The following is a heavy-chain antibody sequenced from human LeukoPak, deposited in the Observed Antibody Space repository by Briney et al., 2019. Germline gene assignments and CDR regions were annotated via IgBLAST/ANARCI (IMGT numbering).Heavy chain of an antibody. D-gene: IGHD2-2*01. J-gene: IGHJ5*02. Sequence: GGSLRLSCGASGFTFSDYYMSWLRQAPGKGLEWVSYISSSSSYTNYADSVKGRFTISKDNAKNSLYLQMNSLRAEDTAVYYCARGLYCSSTVCYAGDHWGQGTLVTVSS. CDR2: ISSSSSYT. CDR3: ARGLYCSSTVCYAGDH. CDR1: GFTFSDYY. V-gene: IGHV3-11*05.